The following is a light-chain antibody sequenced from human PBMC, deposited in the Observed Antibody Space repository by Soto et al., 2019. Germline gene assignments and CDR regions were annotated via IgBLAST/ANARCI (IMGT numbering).Light chain of an antibody. CDR2: GAS. CDR1: QGISRW. CDR3: QQYSSSSVT. J-gene: IGKJ4*01. V-gene: IGKV1-5*03. Sequence: DIQMTQSPSTPASVGDRVTITCRASQGISRWLAWYQQKPGKAPKLLIYGASSLESGVPSRFSASGSGTEFTLTISSLLPDDFATYYCQQYSSSSVTFGGGTKVEI.